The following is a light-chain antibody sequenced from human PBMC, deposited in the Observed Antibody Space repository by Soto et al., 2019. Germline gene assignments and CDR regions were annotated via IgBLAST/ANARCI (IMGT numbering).Light chain of an antibody. CDR1: QFISNH. CDR3: HQSYSRPYT. Sequence: DIQMTQSPSSLYASVGDTVTITCRPSQFISNHLNWYQQKPGKAPKLLIYAASSFVNGVPSRFSGSRSGTDFNLTISSLQPEDFATYFRHQSYSRPYTFGQGTRLEIK. CDR2: AAS. J-gene: IGKJ2*01. V-gene: IGKV1-39*01.